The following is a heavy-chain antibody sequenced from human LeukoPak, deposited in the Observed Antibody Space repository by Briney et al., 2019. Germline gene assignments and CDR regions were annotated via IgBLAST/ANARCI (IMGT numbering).Heavy chain of an antibody. J-gene: IGHJ5*02. CDR1: GYSISSGYY. CDR3: AREKQGFDP. CDR2: IYHSGST. Sequence: SETLSLTCTVSGYSISSGYYWGWIRQPPGKGLEWIGSIYHSGSTYYNPSLKSRVTISVDTTKNQFSLKLSSVTAADTAVYYCAREKQGFDPWGQGTLVTVSS. V-gene: IGHV4-38-2*02.